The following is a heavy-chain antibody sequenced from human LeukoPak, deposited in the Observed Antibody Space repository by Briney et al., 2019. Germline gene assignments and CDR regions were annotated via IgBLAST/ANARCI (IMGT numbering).Heavy chain of an antibody. CDR3: AIMHPYYDGSGYWVH. D-gene: IGHD3-22*01. CDR1: GFTFSSYA. Sequence: GGSLRLSCAASGFTFSSYAMSWVRQAPGKGLEWVSGISTSGGSTSYADSVKGRFTISRDNPRNTLYMQMNSLRAEDTALYYCAIMHPYYDGSGYWVHWGQGTLVTVSS. V-gene: IGHV3-23*01. J-gene: IGHJ4*02. CDR2: ISTSGGST.